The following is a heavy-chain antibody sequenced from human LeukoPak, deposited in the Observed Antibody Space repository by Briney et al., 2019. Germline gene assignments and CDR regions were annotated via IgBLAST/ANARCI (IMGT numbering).Heavy chain of an antibody. CDR2: INHSGST. CDR1: GGSFSGYY. CDR3: ASLTYCSSTSCYVFSDY. J-gene: IGHJ4*02. Sequence: SETLSLTCAVYGGSFSGYYWSWIRQPPGKGPEWIGEINHSGSTNYNPSLKSRVTISVDTSKNQFSLKLSSVTAADTAVYYCASLTYCSSTSCYVFSDYWGQGTLVTASS. V-gene: IGHV4-34*01. D-gene: IGHD2-2*01.